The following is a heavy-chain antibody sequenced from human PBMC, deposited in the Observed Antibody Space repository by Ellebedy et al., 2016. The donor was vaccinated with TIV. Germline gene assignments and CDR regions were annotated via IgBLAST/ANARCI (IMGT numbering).Heavy chain of an antibody. CDR3: AAFPFLSASSAY. D-gene: IGHD2/OR15-2a*01. V-gene: IGHV1-2*02. J-gene: IGHJ4*02. CDR2: INPNSGGT. CDR1: GYTFTGYY. Sequence: ASVKVSCKASGYTFTGYYMHWVRQAPGQGLEWMGWINPNSGGTKNAQKFQDRVTMTRDTSTRTVYMELSSLTSGDTAVYYCAAFPFLSASSAYWGQGTLVTVSS.